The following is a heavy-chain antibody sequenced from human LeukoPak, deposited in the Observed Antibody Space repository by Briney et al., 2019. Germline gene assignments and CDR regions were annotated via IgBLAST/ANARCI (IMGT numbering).Heavy chain of an antibody. CDR3: ATGEQQPDY. Sequence: ASVKVSCKVSGHSLTELSMHWVRQAPGKGLEWMGGFHPEDGEAVYAQKFQGRVTMTEDTSTDTAYMELSSLISEDTAMYYCATGEQQPDYWGQGTLVTVSS. J-gene: IGHJ4*02. V-gene: IGHV1-24*01. CDR2: FHPEDGEA. D-gene: IGHD6-13*01. CDR1: GHSLTELS.